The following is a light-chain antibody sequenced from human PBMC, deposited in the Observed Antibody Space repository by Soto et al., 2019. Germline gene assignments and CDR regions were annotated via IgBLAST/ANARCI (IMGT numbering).Light chain of an antibody. CDR1: QSISYW. Sequence: DIQLTQSPSTLSASVGGRVTLTCRASQSISYWLAWYQQKPGKAPKLLIYDASSLETGVPSRFSGSGSGTEFSLTISSLQTDDFATYYCQRYENYWTFGQGTKVDIK. J-gene: IGKJ1*01. CDR2: DAS. CDR3: QRYENYWT. V-gene: IGKV1-5*01.